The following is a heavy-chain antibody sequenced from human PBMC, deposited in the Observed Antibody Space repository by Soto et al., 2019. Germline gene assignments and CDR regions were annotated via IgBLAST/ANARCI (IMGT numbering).Heavy chain of an antibody. CDR3: AKAAHVLRFLEWSRGDYYGMDV. CDR1: GFTFSSYA. J-gene: IGHJ6*02. D-gene: IGHD3-3*01. V-gene: IGHV3-23*01. Sequence: GGSLRLSCAASGFTFSSYAMSWVRQAPGKGLEWVSAISGSGGSTYYADSVKGRFTISRDNSKNTLYLQMNSLRAEDTAVYYCAKAAHVLRFLEWSRGDYYGMDVWGQGTTVTVSS. CDR2: ISGSGGST.